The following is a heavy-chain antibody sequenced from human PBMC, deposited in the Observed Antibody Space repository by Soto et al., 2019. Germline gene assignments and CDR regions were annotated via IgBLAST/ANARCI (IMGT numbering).Heavy chain of an antibody. CDR3: TRGGELLGSSHGMDV. V-gene: IGHV3-49*03. D-gene: IGHD1-26*01. CDR2: IRSKAYGGTT. J-gene: IGHJ6*02. Sequence: HPGGSPRLSCTASGFTFGDYAMSWFRQAPGKGLEWVGFIRSKAYGGTTEYAASVKGRFTISRDDSKSIAYLQMNSLKTEGTAVYYCTRGGELLGSSHGMDVWGQGTTVTVSS. CDR1: GFTFGDYA.